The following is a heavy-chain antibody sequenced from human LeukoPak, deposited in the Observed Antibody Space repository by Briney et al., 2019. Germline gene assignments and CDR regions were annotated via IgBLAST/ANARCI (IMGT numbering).Heavy chain of an antibody. CDR2: ISAGGDII. D-gene: IGHD3-3*01. Sequence: GGSLRLSCAASGFTFSIYAMSWVRQAPGKGLEWISDISAGGDIINYAVSVMGRFTISRDISKNTLFLQMNNLRAEDTAVYYCAKLEYLAGGQGTLVTVSS. J-gene: IGHJ4*02. CDR1: GFTFSIYA. CDR3: AKLEYLA. V-gene: IGHV3-23*01.